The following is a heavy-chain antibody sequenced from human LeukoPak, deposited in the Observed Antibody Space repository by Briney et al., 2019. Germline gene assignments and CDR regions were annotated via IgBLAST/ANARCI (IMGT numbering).Heavy chain of an antibody. CDR1: GDSSSSYY. V-gene: IGHV4-59*01. CDR2: IYYSGST. J-gene: IGHJ5*02. CDR3: ARGAHRINWFDP. Sequence: PSETLSLTCSVSGDSSSSYYWSWIRQPPGKGLEWIGYIYYSGSTNYNPSLKSRVTISVDTSKNQFSLKLSSVTAADTAVYYCARGAHRINWFDPWGQGTLVTVSS. D-gene: IGHD2-15*01.